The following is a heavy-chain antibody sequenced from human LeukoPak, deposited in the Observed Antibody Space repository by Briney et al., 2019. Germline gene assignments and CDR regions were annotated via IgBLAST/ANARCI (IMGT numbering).Heavy chain of an antibody. Sequence: GGSLRLSCAASGFTFSNAWMSWVRQAPGKGLEWVGRIKSKTDGGTTDYAAPVKGRFTISRDDSKNTLYLQMNSLKTEDTAVYYCTTGALPFSSGWYEDAFDIWGQGTMVTVSS. J-gene: IGHJ3*02. CDR3: TTGALPFSSGWYEDAFDI. D-gene: IGHD6-19*01. V-gene: IGHV3-15*01. CDR1: GFTFSNAW. CDR2: IKSKTDGGTT.